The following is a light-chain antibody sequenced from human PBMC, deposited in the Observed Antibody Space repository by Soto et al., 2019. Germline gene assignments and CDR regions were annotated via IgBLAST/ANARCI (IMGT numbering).Light chain of an antibody. CDR3: NSYAVDLIRFV. CDR2: EVS. Sequence: QSALTQPASVSGSPGQSVTISFTGTSSDVGAYKYVSWYQQHPGKAPKLMIYEVSNRPSGVSNRFSGSKSGNTASLTISGLQADDEADYDCNSYAVDLIRFVFGTGTKLTVL. J-gene: IGLJ1*01. CDR1: SSDVGAYKY. V-gene: IGLV2-14*01.